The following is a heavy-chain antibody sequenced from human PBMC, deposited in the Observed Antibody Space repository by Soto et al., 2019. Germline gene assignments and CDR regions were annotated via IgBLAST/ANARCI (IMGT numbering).Heavy chain of an antibody. J-gene: IGHJ6*02. Sequence: GGSLRLSCAASGFTFSSYEMNWVRQAPGKGLEWVGRIKSKTDGGTTDYAAPVKGRFTISRDDSKNTLYLQMNSLKTEDTAVYYCTTAVVPAATNYYYYGMDVWGQGTTVTVSS. CDR1: GFTFSSYE. CDR2: IKSKTDGGTT. D-gene: IGHD2-2*01. CDR3: TTAVVPAATNYYYYGMDV. V-gene: IGHV3-15*01.